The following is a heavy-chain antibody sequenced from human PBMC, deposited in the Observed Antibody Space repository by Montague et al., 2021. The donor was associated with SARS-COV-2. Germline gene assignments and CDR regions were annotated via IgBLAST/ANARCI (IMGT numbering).Heavy chain of an antibody. J-gene: IGHJ4*02. CDR2: ISSDGSYK. D-gene: IGHD2/OR15-2a*01. Sequence: SLRLSCAASGFTFTSYSMNWVRQAPGKGLEALSVISSDGSYKYYADSVKGRFTISRDNSRNTLYLQMNSLRPEGTAVYYCARDLLRHKGGFDSWGQGTLVTVSS. CDR3: ARDLLRHKGGFDS. CDR1: GFTFTSYS. V-gene: IGHV3-30-3*01.